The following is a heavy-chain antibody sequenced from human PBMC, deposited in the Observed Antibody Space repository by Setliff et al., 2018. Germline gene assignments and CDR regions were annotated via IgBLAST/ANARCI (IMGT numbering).Heavy chain of an antibody. CDR2: ISAYNGNT. D-gene: IGHD5-12*01. CDR1: GYTFTSYG. CDR3: TRGPGPWVVVAMPFDC. V-gene: IGHV1-18*01. J-gene: IGHJ4*02. Sequence: ASVKVSCKASGYTFTSYGISWVRQAPGQGLEWMGWISAYNGNTNYAQKLQGRVTMTTDTSTSTAYMELRSLTSADTAIYYCTRGPGPWVVVAMPFDCWGQGTLVTVSS.